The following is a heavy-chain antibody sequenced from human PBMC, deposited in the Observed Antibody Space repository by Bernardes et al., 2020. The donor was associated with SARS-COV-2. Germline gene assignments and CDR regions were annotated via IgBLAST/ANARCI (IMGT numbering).Heavy chain of an antibody. J-gene: IGHJ4*02. CDR3: ARTRTTISTAGIPVDY. D-gene: IGHD6-13*01. CDR1: GYTFTGYF. Sequence: ACLKVSCKASGYTFTGYFIHWVRQAPGQRLEWMGWINPNTGGTNYVQKFQGRVTMTRDTSITTAYMELSRLGSDDTAIYFCARTRTTISTAGIPVDYWGQGTLVTVSS. CDR2: INPNTGGT. V-gene: IGHV1-2*02.